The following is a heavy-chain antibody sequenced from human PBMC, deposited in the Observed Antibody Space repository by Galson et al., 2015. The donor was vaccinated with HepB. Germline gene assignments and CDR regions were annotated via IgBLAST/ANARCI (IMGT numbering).Heavy chain of an antibody. CDR3: ARTAEAFYDF. V-gene: IGHV4-31*03. CDR2: IYYSGST. Sequence: TLSLTCTVSGGSISSGGYYWSWIRQHPGKGLEWIGYIYYSGSTYYNPSLKSRVTISVDTSKNQFSLKLSSVTAADTAVYYCARTAEAFYDFWSQGTLVTVSS. J-gene: IGHJ4*02. D-gene: IGHD3-3*01. CDR1: GGSISSGGYY.